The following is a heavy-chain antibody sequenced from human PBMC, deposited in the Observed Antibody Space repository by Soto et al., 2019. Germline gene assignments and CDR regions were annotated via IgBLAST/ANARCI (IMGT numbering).Heavy chain of an antibody. CDR2: IYRTGNT. D-gene: IGHD2-2*01. V-gene: IGHV4-30-2*01. CDR1: GDSMTSGDYS. Sequence: QLQLQESGSRLVKSSQTLSLTCTVSGDSMTSGDYSCSWIRQPPGKGLEWLGYIYRTGNTHYSPSRKSRVSISRDRSKNQFSLELTSVTAADTAVYYCARGDYQYSIDYWGQGTLVTVSS. J-gene: IGHJ4*02. CDR3: ARGDYQYSIDY.